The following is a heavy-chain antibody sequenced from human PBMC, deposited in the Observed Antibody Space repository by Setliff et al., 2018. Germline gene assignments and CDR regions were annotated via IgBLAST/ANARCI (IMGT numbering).Heavy chain of an antibody. CDR2: IWNDGSSK. CDR1: GFTLRNYG. Sequence: PGGSLRLSCVASGFTLRNYGMHWVRQAPGKGLEWVALIWNDGSSKFYGDSVKGRITISRDNSKNTLYLQMDSLRADDTAVYYCARNWVTAQHYYYGMDVWGQGTTVTVSS. V-gene: IGHV3-33*01. J-gene: IGHJ6*02. CDR3: ARNWVTAQHYYYGMDV. D-gene: IGHD2-21*02.